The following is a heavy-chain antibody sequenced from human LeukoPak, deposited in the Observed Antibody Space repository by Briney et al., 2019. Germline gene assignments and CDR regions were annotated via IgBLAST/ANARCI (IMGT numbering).Heavy chain of an antibody. CDR1: GFTFRNYA. V-gene: IGHV3-23*01. D-gene: IGHD3-9*01. CDR3: AKWGDYDILTGYYDSDY. J-gene: IGHJ4*02. Sequence: GGSLRLSCAASGFTFRNYAMSWVRQAPGKGLEWVSAVSGRDDSTYYADSVKGRFTISRDNSKNTLYLQVNSLRAEDTAVYYCAKWGDYDILTGYYDSDYWGQGTLVTVSS. CDR2: VSGRDDST.